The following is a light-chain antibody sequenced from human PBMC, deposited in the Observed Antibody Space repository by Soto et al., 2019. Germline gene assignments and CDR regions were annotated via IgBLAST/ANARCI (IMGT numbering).Light chain of an antibody. CDR1: QGISSY. V-gene: IGKV1-39*01. CDR3: QQSYSSTWT. J-gene: IGKJ1*01. CDR2: GAS. Sequence: DIQLTQSPSFLSASVGDRVTITCRASQGISSYLAWYQQKPGKAPKLLIYGASSLQRGVPSRFSGSGSGTDFTLTISSLQPEDFAIYYCQQSYSSTWTFGQGTKVDIK.